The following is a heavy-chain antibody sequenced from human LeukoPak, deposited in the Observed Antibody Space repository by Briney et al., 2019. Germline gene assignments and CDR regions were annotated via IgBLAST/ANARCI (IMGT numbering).Heavy chain of an antibody. Sequence: PSETLSLTCTVSGYSISSGYYWGWIRQPPGKGLEWIGSIYHSGSTYYNPSLKSRVTISVDTSKNQFSLKLSSVTAADTAVYYCARVGSRWIQLWFGPFDYWGQGTLVTVSS. CDR1: GYSISSGYY. V-gene: IGHV4-38-2*02. CDR3: ARVGSRWIQLWFGPFDY. J-gene: IGHJ4*02. CDR2: IYHSGST. D-gene: IGHD5-18*01.